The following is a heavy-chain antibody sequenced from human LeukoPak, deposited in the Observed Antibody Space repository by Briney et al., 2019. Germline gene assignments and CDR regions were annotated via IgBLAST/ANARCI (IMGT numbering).Heavy chain of an antibody. CDR3: AKKSMTGYVDY. Sequence: GGSLRLPCAASGFTFDDYGMSWVRQAPGKGLVWVSRINSDGSSTSYADSVKGRFTISRDNAKNTLYLQMNSLRAEDTAVYYCAKKSMTGYVDYWGQGTLVTVSS. V-gene: IGHV3-74*01. D-gene: IGHD3-9*01. CDR2: INSDGSST. J-gene: IGHJ4*02. CDR1: GFTFDDYG.